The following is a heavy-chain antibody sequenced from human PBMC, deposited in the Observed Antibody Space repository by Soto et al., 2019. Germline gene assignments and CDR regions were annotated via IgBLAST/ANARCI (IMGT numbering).Heavy chain of an antibody. CDR3: ARDFPDYYDSSSYSYVRGGEGGFDY. CDR1: GYTFTTYY. J-gene: IGHJ4*02. D-gene: IGHD3-22*01. Sequence: QVQLVQSGAEVKKPGASVKVSCKASGYTFTTYYIHWVRQAPGQGLEWMGVINPSGGSTTNAQKFQGRITMTRDTCTSTVYSELSSLRSEDTAVYYCARDFPDYYDSSSYSYVRGGEGGFDYWGQGSLVTVSS. V-gene: IGHV1-46*01. CDR2: INPSGGST.